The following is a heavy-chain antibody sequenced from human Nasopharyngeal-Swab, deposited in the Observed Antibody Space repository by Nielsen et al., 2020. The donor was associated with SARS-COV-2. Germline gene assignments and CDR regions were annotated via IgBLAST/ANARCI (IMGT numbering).Heavy chain of an antibody. CDR2: IYYSGST. V-gene: IGHV4-39*01. J-gene: IGHJ4*02. CDR1: GGSISSSSYY. D-gene: IGHD6-19*01. Sequence: SETLSLTCTVSGGSISSSSYYWGWIRQPSGKGLEWIGSIYYSGSTYYNPSLKSRVTISVDTSKNQFSLKLSSVAAADTAVYYCAVSSGWFDYWGQGTLVTVSS. CDR3: AVSSGWFDY.